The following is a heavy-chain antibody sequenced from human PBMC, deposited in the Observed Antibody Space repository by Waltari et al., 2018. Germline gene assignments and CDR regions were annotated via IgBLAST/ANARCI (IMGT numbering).Heavy chain of an antibody. CDR1: GDSIRSSSYY. V-gene: IGHV4-39*01. D-gene: IGHD2-15*01. Sequence: QLQLQESGPGLVKASEPLSLTCTVSGDSIRSSSYYWGGVRPPPGKGLEWIGNMYYSGSTYYNPSLKGRVTISGDTSKSQFSLKLSSVTAADTSMYYCVRHARTTSGGKHFDHWGQGMLVTVSP. CDR3: VRHARTTSGGKHFDH. J-gene: IGHJ4*02. CDR2: MYYSGST.